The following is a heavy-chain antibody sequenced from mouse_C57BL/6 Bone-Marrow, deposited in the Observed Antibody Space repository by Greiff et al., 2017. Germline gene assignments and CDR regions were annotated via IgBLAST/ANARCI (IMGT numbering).Heavy chain of an antibody. J-gene: IGHJ4*01. Sequence: QVQLKESGAELMKPGASVKLSCKATGYTFTGYWIEWVKQRPGHGLEWIGEILPGSGSTDYNEKFKGKATFTADTSSNTDYMQLSSLTTEDSASYYSARSPFYYARDYWGQGTSVTVSS. V-gene: IGHV1-9*01. CDR3: ARSPFYYARDY. CDR1: GYTFTGYW. CDR2: ILPGSGST.